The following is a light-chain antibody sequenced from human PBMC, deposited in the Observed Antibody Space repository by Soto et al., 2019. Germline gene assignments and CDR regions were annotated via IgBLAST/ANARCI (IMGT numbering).Light chain of an antibody. CDR3: QQYYNWPPQYT. V-gene: IGKV3-15*01. J-gene: IGKJ2*01. CDR2: DVS. Sequence: EIVMTQSPGTLSVSPGERVTLSCRASQSLSSTLAWYQQKPGQAPRLLIYDVSTRPTGIPARFSGSGSGAEFTLTISSLQAEDVAVYFCQQYYNWPPQYTFGQGTKLQI. CDR1: QSLSST.